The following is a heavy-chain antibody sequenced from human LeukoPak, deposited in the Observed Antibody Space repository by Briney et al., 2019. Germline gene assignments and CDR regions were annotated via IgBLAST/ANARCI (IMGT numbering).Heavy chain of an antibody. V-gene: IGHV5-51*01. D-gene: IGHD1-26*01. J-gene: IGHJ3*02. CDR3: ARIIVGATKDAFDI. CDR2: IYPGDSDT. CDR1: GYSFTRYW. Sequence: GESLQISCQGSGYSFTRYWIGWVRQMPGKGLEWMGIIYPGDSDTRYSPSFQGQVTISADKSISTAYLQWSSLKASDTAMYYCARIIVGATKDAFDIWGQGTMVTVSS.